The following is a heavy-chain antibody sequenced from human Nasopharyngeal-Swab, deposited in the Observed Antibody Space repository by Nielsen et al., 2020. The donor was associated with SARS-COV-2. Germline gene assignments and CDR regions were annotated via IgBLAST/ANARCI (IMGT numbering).Heavy chain of an antibody. V-gene: IGHV3-21*01. CDR1: GFTFSSYS. CDR3: ARDGLDYDFWSAYFMDV. J-gene: IGHJ6*02. D-gene: IGHD3-3*01. Sequence: GGSLRLSCAASGFTFSSYSMNWVRQAPGKGLEWVSSISSSSSYIYYADSVKGRFTISRDNAKNSLYLQMNNLRAEDTAVYYCARDGLDYDFWSAYFMDVWGQGTTVTVSS. CDR2: ISSSSSYI.